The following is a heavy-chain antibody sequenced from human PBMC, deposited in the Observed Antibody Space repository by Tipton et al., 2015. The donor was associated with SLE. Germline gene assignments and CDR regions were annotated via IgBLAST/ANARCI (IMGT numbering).Heavy chain of an antibody. CDR3: ARVAQGNWFDP. Sequence: TLSLTCIVSGGSISSSSYYWGWIRQPPGKGLEWIGSVYYSGSTYYNPSLKSRVTMSVDTSKNQFSLKLSSVTAADTAVYYCARVAQGNWFDPWGQGTLVTVSS. J-gene: IGHJ5*02. CDR1: GGSISSSSYY. CDR2: VYYSGST. V-gene: IGHV4-39*07.